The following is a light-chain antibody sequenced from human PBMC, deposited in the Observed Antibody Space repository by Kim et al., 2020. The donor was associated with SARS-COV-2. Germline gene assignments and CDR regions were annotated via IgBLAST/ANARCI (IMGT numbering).Light chain of an antibody. V-gene: IGKV1-27*01. CDR2: TAS. CDR1: QDIANS. J-gene: IGKJ1*01. CDR3: QKYNTAPWT. Sequence: DIQMTQSPSSLSASVGDRVTITCRASQDIANSLAWYQQKPGTVPKLLIYTASTLQSGVPSRFSGSGSGTEFTLTIGSLRTEDVATYYCQKYNTAPWTFGPGTKVDIK.